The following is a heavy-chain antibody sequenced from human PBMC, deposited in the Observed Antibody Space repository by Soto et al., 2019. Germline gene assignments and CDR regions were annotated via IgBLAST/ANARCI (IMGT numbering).Heavy chain of an antibody. CDR3: ARFRTEDIVVVPLYYYYGMDV. V-gene: IGHV5-51*01. CDR1: GYSFTSYW. D-gene: IGHD2-2*01. Sequence: GESLKISCKGSGYSFTSYWIGWVRQMPGKGQEWMGIIYPGDSDTRYSPSFQGQVTISADKSISTAYLQWSSLKASDTAMYYCARFRTEDIVVVPLYYYYGMDVWGQGTTVTVSS. CDR2: IYPGDSDT. J-gene: IGHJ6*02.